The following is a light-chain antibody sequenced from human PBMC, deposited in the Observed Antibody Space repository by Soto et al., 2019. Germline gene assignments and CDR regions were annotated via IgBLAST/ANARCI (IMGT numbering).Light chain of an antibody. Sequence: QSALTQPASVSGSPGQSITISCTGTSSDVGGYNYVSWYQQHPGKAPKLMIYDVSNRPSGVSNRFSGSKSGNTASLTISGLQAEDEADYYCSSYTSSSPPVLCVFGTGTKLTVL. J-gene: IGLJ1*01. CDR1: SSDVGGYNY. CDR3: SSYTSSSPPVLCV. V-gene: IGLV2-14*01. CDR2: DVS.